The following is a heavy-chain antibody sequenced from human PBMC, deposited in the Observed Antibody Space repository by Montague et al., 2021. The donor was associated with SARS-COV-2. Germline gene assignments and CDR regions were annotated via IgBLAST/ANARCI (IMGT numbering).Heavy chain of an antibody. V-gene: IGHV4-34*01. Sequence: SETLSLTCAVHGGSFSTYSWNWIRQPPGKGLEWIGEIHHGGSTNYNPSLKSRVTISADTSKNQFSLKLTSVAAADTAVYYCAGLGDGVVPSPILGVGPYDSYYYVDVWGKGTTVTVSS. CDR3: AGLGDGVVPSPILGVGPYDSYYYVDV. CDR1: GGSFSTYS. CDR2: IHHGGST. J-gene: IGHJ6*03. D-gene: IGHD3-10*01.